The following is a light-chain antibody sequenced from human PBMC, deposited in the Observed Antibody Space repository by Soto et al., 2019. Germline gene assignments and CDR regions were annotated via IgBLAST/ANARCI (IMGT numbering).Light chain of an antibody. J-gene: IGLJ1*01. CDR1: SSNIGAGYD. V-gene: IGLV1-40*01. Sequence: QSVLTQPPSVSGAPGQRVTISCTGSSSNIGAGYDVHWYQQLPGTAPKLLIYGNNNRPSGVPDRFSGSKSGTSGSLALTGLQAEDEADYYCQSYDSSLISYVFGTGTKVTVL. CDR3: QSYDSSLISYV. CDR2: GNN.